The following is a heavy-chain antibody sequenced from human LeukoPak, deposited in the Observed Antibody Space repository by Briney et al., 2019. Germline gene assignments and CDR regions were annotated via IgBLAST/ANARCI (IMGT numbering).Heavy chain of an antibody. V-gene: IGHV3-48*03. CDR3: AGGMTTGTVDS. CDR1: GFYLITYQ. Sequence: GGSLRLSCTGSGFYLITYQMNGARPATGAGLEWVSYLIRSGSTVCSEDSVQGRFTISRDRAKNSLYLQMNSRRAEDTAIYYCAGGMTTGTVDSWGQGTLVTVSS. J-gene: IGHJ4*02. D-gene: IGHD4-11*01. CDR2: LIRSGSTV.